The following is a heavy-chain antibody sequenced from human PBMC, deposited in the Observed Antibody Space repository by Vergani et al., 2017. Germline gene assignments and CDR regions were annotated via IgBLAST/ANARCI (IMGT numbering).Heavy chain of an antibody. V-gene: IGHV3-23*01. D-gene: IGHD3-9*01. Sequence: EVQLLESGGGLVQPGGSLRLTCAASEFTFSNYAMNWVRQAPGKGLDWVSGISGSGVSAYYTDSVKGRFTISRDNSKNMLFLQMNNLRTEDTAIYYCAKQYFVSGNYLFDYGGKGTLVTVSS. CDR1: EFTFSNYA. CDR3: AKQYFVSGNYLFDY. CDR2: ISGSGVSA. J-gene: IGHJ4*02.